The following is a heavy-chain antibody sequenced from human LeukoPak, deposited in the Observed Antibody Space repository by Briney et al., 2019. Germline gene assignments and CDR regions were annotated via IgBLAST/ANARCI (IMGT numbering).Heavy chain of an antibody. CDR3: ARGKESGIAAAGIGY. Sequence: ASVKVSCKASGYTFTSYDINWVRQATGQGLEWMGWMNPNSGNTGYAQKFQGRVTITRNTSISTAYMELSSLRSEDTAVYYCARGKESGIAAAGIGYWGQGTLVTVSS. CDR2: MNPNSGNT. J-gene: IGHJ4*02. V-gene: IGHV1-8*03. CDR1: GYTFTSYD. D-gene: IGHD6-13*01.